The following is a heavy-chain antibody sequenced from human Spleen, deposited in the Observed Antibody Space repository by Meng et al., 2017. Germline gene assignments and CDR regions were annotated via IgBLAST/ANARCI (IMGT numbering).Heavy chain of an antibody. D-gene: IGHD4-23*01. CDR3: ATRVNPYLNC. J-gene: IGHJ4*02. Sequence: DELVPSVAEVHQPGAAVHDSCKASSYTFTSSGNNWVRQATGQGLEWREWMNPNSGNTGDAQKFQGRITMTTDTFTSTAYMELRILRSDDTAVYYCATRVNPYLNCWGQGTLVTVSS. CDR2: MNPNSGNT. V-gene: IGHV1-18*04. CDR1: SYTFTSSG.